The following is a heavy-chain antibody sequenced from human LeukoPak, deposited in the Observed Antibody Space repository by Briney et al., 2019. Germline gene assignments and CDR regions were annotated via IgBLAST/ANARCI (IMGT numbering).Heavy chain of an antibody. CDR2: TRYDEDNK. J-gene: IGHJ6*03. V-gene: IGHV3-30*02. CDR1: GFTFSSYA. CDR3: ARVVGYYGSGSYYTYYYYYMDV. Sequence: GGSLRLSCAASGFTFSSYAMSWVRQAPGKGLEWVAFTRYDEDNKYYADSVKGRFTISRDNSKNTLYLQMNSLRAEDTAVYYCARVVGYYGSGSYYTYYYYYMDVWGKGTTVTISS. D-gene: IGHD3-10*01.